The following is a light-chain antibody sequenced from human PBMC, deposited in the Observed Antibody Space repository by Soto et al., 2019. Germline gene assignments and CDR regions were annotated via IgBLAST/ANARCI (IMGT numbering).Light chain of an antibody. CDR1: QSVSSN. Sequence: EIVMTQSPATLSVSPGERATLSCRASQSVSSNLAWYQQKPGQAPRLLIYRASTRATGIPARFSGSGSGTELTLTISSLQSEDFAVYYCQHYNNWPRTFGQGTKVEIK. J-gene: IGKJ1*01. V-gene: IGKV3-15*01. CDR3: QHYNNWPRT. CDR2: RAS.